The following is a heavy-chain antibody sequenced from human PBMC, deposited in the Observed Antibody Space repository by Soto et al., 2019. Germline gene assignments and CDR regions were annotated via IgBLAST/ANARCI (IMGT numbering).Heavy chain of an antibody. V-gene: IGHV1-46*01. Sequence: QVQLVQSGAEVKKPGASVQVSCKASGYTFTTYHIHWVRQAPGQGLEWMGIINPSSGNTNYAQNFQGRVTMTRDTSTRTVYMELSSLRSEDTAVYYCARDRATTKGKFDAFDIWGQGTMVTVSS. CDR2: INPSSGNT. J-gene: IGHJ3*02. D-gene: IGHD1-26*01. CDR1: GYTFTTYH. CDR3: ARDRATTKGKFDAFDI.